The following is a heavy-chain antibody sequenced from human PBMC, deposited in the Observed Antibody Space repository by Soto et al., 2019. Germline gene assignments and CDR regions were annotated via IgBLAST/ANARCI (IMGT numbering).Heavy chain of an antibody. D-gene: IGHD4-4*01. CDR3: ARYSNYYYYYGMDV. Sequence: GGSLRLSCAASGFTFSSYEMNWVRQAPGKGLEWVSYISSSGSTIYYADSVKGRFTISRDNAKNSLYLQMNSLRAEDTAVYYCARYSNYYYYYGMDVWGQGTTVTVSS. J-gene: IGHJ6*02. CDR1: GFTFSSYE. V-gene: IGHV3-48*03. CDR2: ISSSGSTI.